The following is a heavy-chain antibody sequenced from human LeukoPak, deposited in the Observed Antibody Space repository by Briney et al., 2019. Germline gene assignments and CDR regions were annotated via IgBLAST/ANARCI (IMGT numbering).Heavy chain of an antibody. D-gene: IGHD1-26*01. CDR2: IIPIFGTA. Sequence: SVKVSCEASGGTFSSYAISWVRQAPGQGLEWMGGIIPIFGTANYAQKFQGRVTITADESTSTAYMELSSLRSEDTAVYYCARDIGKSGIVGATSTYWGQGTLVTVSS. CDR1: GGTFSSYA. V-gene: IGHV1-69*13. J-gene: IGHJ4*02. CDR3: ARDIGKSGIVGATSTY.